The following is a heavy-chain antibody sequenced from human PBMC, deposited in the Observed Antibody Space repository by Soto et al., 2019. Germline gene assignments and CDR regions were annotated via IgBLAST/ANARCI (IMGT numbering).Heavy chain of an antibody. J-gene: IGHJ4*02. V-gene: IGHV4-59*01. CDR3: ARDSGYGDYFDY. D-gene: IGHD4-17*01. CDR2: IYYSGST. Sequence: PSENLSLTCTVSGGSISSYYWSWIRQPPGKGLEWIGYIYYSGSTNYNPSLKSRVTISVDTSKNQFSLRLSSVTAADTAVYYCARDSGYGDYFDYWGQGTLVTVSS. CDR1: GGSISSYY.